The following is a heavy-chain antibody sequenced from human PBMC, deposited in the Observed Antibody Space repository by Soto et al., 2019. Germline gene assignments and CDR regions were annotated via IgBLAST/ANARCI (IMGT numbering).Heavy chain of an antibody. CDR3: SRADKIGYDLLTGYQYYYYNSMVV. CDR2: IRSKAYGETT. J-gene: IGHJ6*02. CDR1: GFTFGDYP. D-gene: IGHD3-9*01. V-gene: IGHV3-49*03. Sequence: PGGSLRLSCSSSGFTFGDYPINWFRQAPGKGLEWVAFIRSKAYGETTQYAASVKGRFTISRDDSKSIAYLQMNSLKTEDTAVYYCSRADKIGYDLLTGYQYYYYNSMVVWGQGTTVTVSS.